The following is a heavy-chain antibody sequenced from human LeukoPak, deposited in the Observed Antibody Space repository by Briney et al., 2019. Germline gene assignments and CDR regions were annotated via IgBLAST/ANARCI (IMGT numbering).Heavy chain of an antibody. CDR2: IDHSGST. D-gene: IGHD6-13*01. CDR3: AKRVAAAGIFDY. V-gene: IGHV4-38-2*01. Sequence: PSETLSLTCSVSGYSINNGHYWGWIRQSPGKGLEWIGNIDHSGSTYYTPSLESRVTISVDRSKNQFSLRLSSVTAADTAVYYCAKRVAAAGIFDYWGQGTLVTVSS. CDR1: GYSINNGHY. J-gene: IGHJ4*02.